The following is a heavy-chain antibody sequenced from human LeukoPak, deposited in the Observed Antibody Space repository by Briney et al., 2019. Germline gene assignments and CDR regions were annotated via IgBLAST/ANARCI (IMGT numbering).Heavy chain of an antibody. Sequence: GGSLRLSCAASGFTFSSYWMSWVRHAPGKGLEWVANIKQDGSEKYYVDSVKGRFTISRDNAKNSLYLQMNSLRAEDTAVYYCARDQVVGIFDYWGQGTLVTVSS. CDR2: IKQDGSEK. CDR1: GFTFSSYW. V-gene: IGHV3-7*01. D-gene: IGHD2-21*01. CDR3: ARDQVVGIFDY. J-gene: IGHJ4*02.